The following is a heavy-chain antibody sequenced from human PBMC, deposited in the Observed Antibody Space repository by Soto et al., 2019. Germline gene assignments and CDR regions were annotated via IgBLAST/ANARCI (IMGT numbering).Heavy chain of an antibody. V-gene: IGHV3-30*02. CDR1: GFIFSNNG. CDR2: MSYYGSDT. J-gene: IGHJ1*01. Sequence: PKGSRRLSCVGSGFIFSNNGMHWVRQTPGKGLEWVAFMSYYGSDTFYADSVKGRFTISRDNSKNTLFLHMSNLRAEDTAMYYCTIVRVADSALEHWGEGNLVTVSS. D-gene: IGHD5-18*01. CDR3: TIVRVADSALEH.